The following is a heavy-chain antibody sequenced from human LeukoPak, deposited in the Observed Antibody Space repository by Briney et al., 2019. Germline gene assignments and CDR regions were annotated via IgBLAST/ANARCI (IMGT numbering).Heavy chain of an antibody. Sequence: PGGSLRLSCAASGFTFSYYWMSWVRQAPGKGLEWVANIKQDGGERYYVDSVRGRFTISRDNAKNSLYLEMNSLRAEDTAVYYCARARTVTYYGMDVWGKGTTVTVSS. D-gene: IGHD4-17*01. CDR2: IKQDGGER. J-gene: IGHJ6*04. CDR3: ARARTVTYYGMDV. CDR1: GFTFSYYW. V-gene: IGHV3-7*03.